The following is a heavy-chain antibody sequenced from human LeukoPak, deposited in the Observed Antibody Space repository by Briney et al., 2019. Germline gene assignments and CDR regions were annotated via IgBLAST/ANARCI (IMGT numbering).Heavy chain of an antibody. CDR2: IYPGDSDT. V-gene: IGHV5-51*01. CDR1: GYSFTSYW. D-gene: IGHD2-2*01. CDR3: ARSLCSSTSCYAEGYYYYYMDV. J-gene: IGHJ6*03. Sequence: GESLKISCKGSGYSFTSYWIGWVRQMPGKGLEWMGIIYPGDSDTRYSPSFQGQVTISADKSISTAYLQWSSLKASDTAMYYCARSLCSSTSCYAEGYYYYYMDVWGKGTTVTVSS.